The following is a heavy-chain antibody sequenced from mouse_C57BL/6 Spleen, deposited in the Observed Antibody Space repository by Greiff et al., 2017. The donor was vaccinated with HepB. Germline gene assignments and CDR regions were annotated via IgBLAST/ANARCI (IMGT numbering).Heavy chain of an antibody. J-gene: IGHJ1*03. Sequence: EVQLQQSGTVLARPGASVKLSCKTSGYTFTSYWMHWVKQRTGQGLEWIGAIYPGNSDTSYNQKFKGKAKLTAVTSASTAYMELSSLTNEDSAVYYCTRDGSRPRYFDVWGTGTTVTVSS. V-gene: IGHV1-5*01. CDR1: GYTFTSYW. CDR2: IYPGNSDT. CDR3: TRDGSRPRYFDV. D-gene: IGHD1-1*01.